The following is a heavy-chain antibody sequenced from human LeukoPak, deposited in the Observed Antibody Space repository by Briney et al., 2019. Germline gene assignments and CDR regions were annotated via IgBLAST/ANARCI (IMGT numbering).Heavy chain of an antibody. CDR3: ASRGADSSGYYYFDY. J-gene: IGHJ4*02. Sequence: SETLSLTCAVYGGSFSGYYWSWIRQPPGKGLEWIGEINHSGSTNYNPSLKSRVTISVDTSKNQFSLKLSSVTAADTAVYYCASRGADSSGYYYFDYWGQGTLVTVSS. CDR2: INHSGST. V-gene: IGHV4-34*01. CDR1: GGSFSGYY. D-gene: IGHD3-22*01.